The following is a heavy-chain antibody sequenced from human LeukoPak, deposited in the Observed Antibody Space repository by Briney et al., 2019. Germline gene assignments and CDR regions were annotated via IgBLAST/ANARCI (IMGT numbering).Heavy chain of an antibody. CDR3: ARGGEDWNPDY. D-gene: IGHD1-1*01. V-gene: IGHV4-34*01. J-gene: IGHJ4*02. Sequence: SETLSLTCAVFGGSFSGYYWSWIRQPPGKGLEWIGEINHSGSTNYNPSLKSRVTISVDTSKNQFSLKLSSVTAADTAVYYCARGGEDWNPDYWGQGTLVTVSS. CDR1: GGSFSGYY. CDR2: INHSGST.